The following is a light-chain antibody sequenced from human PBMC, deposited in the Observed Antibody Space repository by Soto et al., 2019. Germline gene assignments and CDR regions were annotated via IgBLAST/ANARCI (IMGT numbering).Light chain of an antibody. J-gene: IGKJ1*01. Sequence: DIQMTQSPSSLSASVGDRVIITCRASQGIGDDLGWYQQKPGKAPKRLIYAASSLQSGVPSRFSGSVSGTDFTLTISSLQPDDFASYYCLQHNTSPWTFGPGTKVEVK. CDR2: AAS. V-gene: IGKV1-17*01. CDR3: LQHNTSPWT. CDR1: QGIGDD.